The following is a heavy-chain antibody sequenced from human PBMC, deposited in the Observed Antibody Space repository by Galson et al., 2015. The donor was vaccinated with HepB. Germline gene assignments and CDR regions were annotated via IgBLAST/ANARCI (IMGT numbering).Heavy chain of an antibody. CDR1: GYTFSNYA. CDR3: ARATYRGSYCFDY. CDR2: INTNTGNP. Sequence: SVKVSCKASGYTFSNYAMNWVRQAPGQGLEWMGWINTNTGNPTYAQGFTGRFVFSLDTSVSTAYLQIRSLKAEDTAVYYCARATYRGSYCFDYWGQGTLVTVSS. D-gene: IGHD1-26*01. J-gene: IGHJ4*02. V-gene: IGHV7-4-1*02.